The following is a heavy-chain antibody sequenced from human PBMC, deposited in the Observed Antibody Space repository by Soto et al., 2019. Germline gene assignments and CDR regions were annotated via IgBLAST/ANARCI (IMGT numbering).Heavy chain of an antibody. CDR3: ARGDGGYSSGWYPQRYYFDY. Sequence: QVQLQQWGAGLLKPSETLSLTCAVYGGSFSGYYWSWIRQPPGKGLEWIGEINHSGSTNYNPSLKSRVTISVDTSKNQFSLKLSSVTAADTAVYYCARGDGGYSSGWYPQRYYFDYWGQGTLVPVSS. CDR1: GGSFSGYY. J-gene: IGHJ4*02. V-gene: IGHV4-34*01. CDR2: INHSGST. D-gene: IGHD6-19*01.